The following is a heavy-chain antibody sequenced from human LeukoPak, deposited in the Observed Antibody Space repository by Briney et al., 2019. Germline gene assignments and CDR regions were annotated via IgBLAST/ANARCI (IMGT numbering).Heavy chain of an antibody. CDR3: ARGNYDFAYDP. V-gene: IGHV3-21*01. CDR1: GLIVSDFD. D-gene: IGHD3-3*01. CDR2: LSTSGSYI. Sequence: PGGSLRLSCAASGLIVSDFDMNWVRQAPGKGLEWVSYLSTSGSYIHYADSVKGRFTISRDAGKNSLYLQLDSLTVEDTAVYFCARGNYDFAYDPWGQGTLVTVSS. J-gene: IGHJ5*02.